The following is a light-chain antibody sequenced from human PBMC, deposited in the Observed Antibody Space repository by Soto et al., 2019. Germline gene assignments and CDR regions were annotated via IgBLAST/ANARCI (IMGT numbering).Light chain of an antibody. CDR2: DAS. J-gene: IGKJ1*01. V-gene: IGKV3-11*01. CDR1: QSVSSY. CDR3: QQRSNSWT. Sequence: EIVLTQSPATLSLSPGERAILSCRDSQSVSSYLAWYQQKPGQAPRLLIYDASNRATGIPARFSGSGSGTDFTLTISSLEPEDFAVYYCQQRSNSWTFGQGTKVEIK.